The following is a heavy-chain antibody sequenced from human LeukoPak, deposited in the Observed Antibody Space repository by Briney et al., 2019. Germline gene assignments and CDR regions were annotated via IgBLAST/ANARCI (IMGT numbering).Heavy chain of an antibody. CDR2: ICYSGST. J-gene: IGHJ4*02. D-gene: IGHD6-6*01. CDR1: GGSISSSSYY. CDR3: ARQIWSSSSSFGY. Sequence: PSETLSLTCTVSGGSISSSSYYWGWIRQPPGKGLEWIGSICYSGSTYYNPSLKSRVTISVDTSKNQFSLKLSSVTAADTAVYYCARQIWSSSSSFGYWGQGTLVTVSS. V-gene: IGHV4-39*01.